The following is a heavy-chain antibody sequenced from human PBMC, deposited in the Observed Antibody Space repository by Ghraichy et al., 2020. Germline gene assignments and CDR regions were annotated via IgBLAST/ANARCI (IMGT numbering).Heavy chain of an antibody. V-gene: IGHV4-31*03. D-gene: IGHD4-17*01. Sequence: SETLSLTCTVSGGSISSGGYYWSWIRQHPGKGLEWIGYIYYSGSTYYNPSLKSRVTISVDTSKNQFSLKLSSVTAADTAVYYCARVPGYGDYPFDYWGQGTLVTVSS. J-gene: IGHJ4*02. CDR2: IYYSGST. CDR1: GGSISSGGYY. CDR3: ARVPGYGDYPFDY.